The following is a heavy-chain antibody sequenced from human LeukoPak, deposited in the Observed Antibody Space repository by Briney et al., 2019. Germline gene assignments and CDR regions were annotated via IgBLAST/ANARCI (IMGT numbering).Heavy chain of an antibody. CDR2: INPNSGGT. J-gene: IGHJ4*02. Sequence: GSVKVSCKASGYTFTGYYMHWVRQAPGQGLEWMGWINPNSGGTNYAQTFQGRVTMTRDTSITTAYLEVSSLRSDDTAVYYCARGEYSSSWDHYYFDYWGQGTLVTVSS. V-gene: IGHV1-2*02. CDR1: GYTFTGYY. D-gene: IGHD6-13*01. CDR3: ARGEYSSSWDHYYFDY.